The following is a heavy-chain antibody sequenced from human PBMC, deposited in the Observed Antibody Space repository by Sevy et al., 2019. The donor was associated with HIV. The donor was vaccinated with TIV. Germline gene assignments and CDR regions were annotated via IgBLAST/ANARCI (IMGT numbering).Heavy chain of an antibody. CDR2: ISSSGTTI. CDR1: GFTFSDYY. D-gene: IGHD3-10*01. V-gene: IGHV3-11*04. J-gene: IGHJ5*02. CDR3: ARDLWFGNLWGNWLDP. Sequence: GGCLRLSCAASGFTFSDYYMSCIRQAPGKGLEWVSYISSSGTTIYYADSVKGRFTISRDNAKNSLYLQMNSLRAEDTPMYYCARDLWFGNLWGNWLDPWGQGTPVSVSS.